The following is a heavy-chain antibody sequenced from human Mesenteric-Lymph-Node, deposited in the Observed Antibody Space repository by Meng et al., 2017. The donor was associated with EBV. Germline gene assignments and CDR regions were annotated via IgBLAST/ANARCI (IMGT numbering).Heavy chain of an antibody. J-gene: IGHJ4*02. CDR1: GDSISSTDYY. Sequence: QESGQVLLTPSKTLSLTCTVSGDSISSTDYYWSWVRQPPGKGLEWIGYIYYSGSRYYNPSLKSRVTISVDTSKNQFSLKLSSVTAADTAVYYCARVTGKIYYDGSGYPEAFDYWGQGTLVTVSS. V-gene: IGHV4-30-4*01. CDR3: ARVTGKIYYDGSGYPEAFDY. CDR2: IYYSGSR. D-gene: IGHD3-22*01.